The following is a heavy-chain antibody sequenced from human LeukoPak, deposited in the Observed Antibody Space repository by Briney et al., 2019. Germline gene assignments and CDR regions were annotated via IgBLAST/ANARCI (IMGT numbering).Heavy chain of an antibody. V-gene: IGHV4-59*08. CDR1: GDSIKTYK. CDR2: ISYDGIT. Sequence: PSETLSLTCTVSGDSIKTYKSSWVRQPPGKGLEWIAYISYDGITKYNPSLRSRVTMSLDTSKNKFSLKLSSVTAADTAVYYCAGLAILPPHRGKWFDPWGHGTVVTVSS. D-gene: IGHD3-16*01. CDR3: AGLAILPPHRGKWFDP. J-gene: IGHJ5*02.